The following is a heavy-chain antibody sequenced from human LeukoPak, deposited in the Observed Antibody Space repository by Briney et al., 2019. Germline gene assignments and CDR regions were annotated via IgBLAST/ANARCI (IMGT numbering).Heavy chain of an antibody. CDR3: ARDTTSSGERGYYYYYMDV. D-gene: IGHD6-19*01. CDR2: MNPNSGNT. J-gene: IGHJ6*03. CDR1: GYTFTSYD. V-gene: IGHV1-8*01. Sequence: ASVKVSCKASGYTFTSYDINWVRQATRQGLEWMGWMNPNSGNTGYAQKFQGRVTMTRNTSISTAYMELSRLRSDDTAVYYCARDTTSSGERGYYYYYMDVWGKGTTVTVSS.